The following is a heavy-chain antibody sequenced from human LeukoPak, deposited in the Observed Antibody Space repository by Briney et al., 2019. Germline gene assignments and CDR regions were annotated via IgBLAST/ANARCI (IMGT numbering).Heavy chain of an antibody. CDR3: ARAPKPRTGFIVVPNDFDY. CDR2: ISSSSSYI. J-gene: IGHJ4*02. Sequence: GGSLRLSCAASGFTFSSYSMNWVRQAPGKGLEWVSSISSSSSYIYYADSVKGRFTISRDNAKNSLYLQMNSLRAEDTAVYYCARAPKPRTGFIVVPNDFDYWGQGTLVTVSS. D-gene: IGHD2-15*01. V-gene: IGHV3-21*01. CDR1: GFTFSSYS.